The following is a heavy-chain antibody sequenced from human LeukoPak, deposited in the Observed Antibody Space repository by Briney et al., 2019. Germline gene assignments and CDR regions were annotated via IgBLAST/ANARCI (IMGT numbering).Heavy chain of an antibody. V-gene: IGHV3-30*09. Sequence: PGGSLRLSCAASGFTFSTSSMHWVRQTPGKGLDWVALISSDGNNKYYANSVKGRFAISRDNAKNLLYLQMNSLRAEDTALYYCAREVSEGFDFWGQGTLVTVSS. D-gene: IGHD3-22*01. CDR2: ISSDGNNK. CDR1: GFTFSTSS. CDR3: AREVSEGFDF. J-gene: IGHJ4*02.